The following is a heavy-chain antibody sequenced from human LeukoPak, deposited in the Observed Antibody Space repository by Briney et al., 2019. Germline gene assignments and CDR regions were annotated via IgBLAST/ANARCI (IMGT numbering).Heavy chain of an antibody. CDR1: GGSFSGYY. CDR3: ARGVVVPRFHYYYYSYGMDV. CDR2: INHSGST. J-gene: IGHJ6*04. V-gene: IGHV4-34*01. D-gene: IGHD2-2*01. Sequence: PSETLSLTCAVYGGSFSGYYWSWIRQPPGKGLEWIGEINHSGSTNYNPSLKSRVTISVDTSKNQFSLKLSSVTAADTAVYYCARGVVVPRFHYYYYSYGMDVWGKGTTVTVSS.